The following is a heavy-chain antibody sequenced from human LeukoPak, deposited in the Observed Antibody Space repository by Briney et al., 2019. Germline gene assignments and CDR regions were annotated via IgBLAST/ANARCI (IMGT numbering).Heavy chain of an antibody. J-gene: IGHJ5*01. V-gene: IGHV4-34*01. CDR2: INHSGST. CDR3: ARVGIYYDSSSFDS. Sequence: PSETLSLTCAVYGGSFSGYYWSWIRQPPGKGLEWIGEINHSGSTNYNPSLKSRVTISVDTSKNQFSLKLSSVTAADTAVYYCARVGIYYDSSSFDSWGQGTLVTVPS. D-gene: IGHD3-22*01. CDR1: GGSFSGYY.